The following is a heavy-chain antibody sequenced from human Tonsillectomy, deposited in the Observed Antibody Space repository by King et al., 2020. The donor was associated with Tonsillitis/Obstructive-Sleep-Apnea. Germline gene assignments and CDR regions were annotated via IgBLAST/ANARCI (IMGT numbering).Heavy chain of an antibody. CDR2: INPSGGST. D-gene: IGHD2-2*01. CDR1: GYTFTSYY. J-gene: IGHJ3*02. V-gene: IGHV1-46*01. Sequence: VQLVESGAEVKKPGASVKVSCKASGYTFTSYYMHWVRQAPGQGLEWMGIINPSGGSTSYAQKFQGRVTMTRDTSTSTVYMELRSLRSEDTAVYYCAREYCSSTSCYSYDAFDIWGQGTMVTVSS. CDR3: AREYCSSTSCYSYDAFDI.